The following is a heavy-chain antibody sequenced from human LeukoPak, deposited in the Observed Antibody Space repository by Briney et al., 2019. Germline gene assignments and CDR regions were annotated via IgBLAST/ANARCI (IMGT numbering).Heavy chain of an antibody. J-gene: IGHJ5*02. CDR3: ARMRGGDPQYYYDSSGYGP. CDR2: INPNSGGT. Sequence: GASXKVSCKASGYTFTCYYMHWVRQAPGQGLEWMGRINPNSGGTNYAQKFQGRVTMTRDTSISTAYMELSRLRSDDTAVYYCARMRGGDPQYYYDSSGYGPWGQGTLVTVSS. CDR1: GYTFTCYY. D-gene: IGHD3-22*01. V-gene: IGHV1-2*06.